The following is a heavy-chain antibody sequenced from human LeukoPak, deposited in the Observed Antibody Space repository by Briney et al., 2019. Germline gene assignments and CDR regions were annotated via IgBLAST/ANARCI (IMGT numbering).Heavy chain of an antibody. Sequence: SVKVSCKASGGTFSSYAISWVRQAPGQGLEWMGGIIPIFGTANYAQKFQGRVTITADESTSTAYMELSSLRSEDTTVYYCARVPPATAHYYYYGMDVRGKGTTVTVSS. CDR2: IIPIFGTA. J-gene: IGHJ6*04. CDR3: ARVPPATAHYYYYGMDV. D-gene: IGHD2-2*01. V-gene: IGHV1-69*13. CDR1: GGTFSSYA.